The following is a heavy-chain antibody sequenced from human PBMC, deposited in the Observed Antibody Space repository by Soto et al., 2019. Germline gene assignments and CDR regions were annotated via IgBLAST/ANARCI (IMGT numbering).Heavy chain of an antibody. D-gene: IGHD3-9*01. Sequence: GGSLRLSCAASGFTFSSHSMTWVRLAPGKGLEWVSYISSSSSTIYYADSVKGRFTISRDNAQNSLFLQMNSLRAEDTAVYYCARAYYDFLAGRTSRFFDFWGQGTRVTGSS. CDR3: ARAYYDFLAGRTSRFFDF. V-gene: IGHV3-48*01. CDR1: GFTFSSHS. CDR2: ISSSSSTI. J-gene: IGHJ4*02.